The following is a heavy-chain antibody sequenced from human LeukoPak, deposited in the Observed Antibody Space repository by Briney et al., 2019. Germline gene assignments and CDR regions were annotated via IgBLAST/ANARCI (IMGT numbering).Heavy chain of an antibody. J-gene: IGHJ6*02. CDR2: ISSSGGTI. V-gene: IGHV3-11*04. CDR1: GFTFSDSY. Sequence: GGSLRLSCSASGFTFSDSYMSWIRQVPGKGLEWISYISSSGGTIYYADSVKGRFTISRDNAKNSLYLQMNSLRAEDTAVYYCARTLLWFGEYYYYGMDVWGQGTTVTVSS. CDR3: ARTLLWFGEYYYYGMDV. D-gene: IGHD3-10*01.